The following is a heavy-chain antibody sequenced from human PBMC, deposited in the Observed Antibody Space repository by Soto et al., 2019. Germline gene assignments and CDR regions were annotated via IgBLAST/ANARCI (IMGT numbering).Heavy chain of an antibody. CDR1: GGSISSGSYY. CDR2: IYYSGRT. CDR3: ARRGGHDYGTDFDY. Sequence: SETLSLTCPVSGGSISSGSYYWGWIRQLPGKGLEWIGNIYYSGRTCYNPSIKSRVTTFVDTSKNQFSVKLYSVTAADTAVYYCARRGGHDYGTDFDYSGQGILVTVSS. J-gene: IGHJ4*02. D-gene: IGHD4-17*01. V-gene: IGHV4-39*01.